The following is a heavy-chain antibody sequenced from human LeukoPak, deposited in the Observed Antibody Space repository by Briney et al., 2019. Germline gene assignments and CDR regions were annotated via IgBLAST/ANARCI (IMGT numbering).Heavy chain of an antibody. J-gene: IGHJ4*02. D-gene: IGHD4-23*01. CDR1: GFTFNTYT. Sequence: GGSLRLSCAASGFTFNTYTMNWVRQAPGKGLEWVSYISGSSGIIDYADSVKGRFTISRDNSKNTLFLQMNSLRAEDTAVYYCARRGDGGRSFDYWGQGTLVTASS. CDR3: ARRGDGGRSFDY. V-gene: IGHV3-48*01. CDR2: ISGSSGII.